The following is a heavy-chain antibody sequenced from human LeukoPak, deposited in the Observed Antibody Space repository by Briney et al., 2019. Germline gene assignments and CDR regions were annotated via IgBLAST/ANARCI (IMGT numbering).Heavy chain of an antibody. CDR2: ISSSSSYI. Sequence: GGSLRLSCAASGFTFSSYSMNWVRQAPGKGLGWVSSISSSSSYIYYADSVKGRFTISRDNAKNSLYLQMNSLRAEDTAVYYCARDDYDFWSGTFDYWGQGTLVTVSS. D-gene: IGHD3-3*01. V-gene: IGHV3-21*01. CDR1: GFTFSSYS. CDR3: ARDDYDFWSGTFDY. J-gene: IGHJ4*02.